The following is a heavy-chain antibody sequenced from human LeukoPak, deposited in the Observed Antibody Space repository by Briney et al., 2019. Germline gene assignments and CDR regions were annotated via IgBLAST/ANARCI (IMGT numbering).Heavy chain of an antibody. J-gene: IGHJ6*03. V-gene: IGHV4-59*08. CDR1: GGSISSYY. CDR3: ARQGSDYYYYMDV. D-gene: IGHD6-6*01. CDR2: GHYSGST. Sequence: SETLSLTCTVSGGSISSYYWSWVRQPPGKGLEWIGYGHYSGSTKYNPSLKSRVTISVETSKNQFSLRLSSVTAADTAVYYCARQGSDYYYYMDVWGKGTTVTVSS.